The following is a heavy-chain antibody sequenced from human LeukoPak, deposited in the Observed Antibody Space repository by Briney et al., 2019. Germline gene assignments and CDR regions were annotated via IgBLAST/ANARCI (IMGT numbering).Heavy chain of an antibody. CDR3: ARDLYSSSWYYSLKGNWFDP. CDR1: GFTFSSYG. Sequence: PGGSLRLSCAASGFTFSSYGMSWVRQAPGKGLEWVSAISGSGGSTYYADSVKGRFTISRDNAKNSLYLQMNSLRAEDTAVYYCARDLYSSSWYYSLKGNWFDPWGQGTLVTVSS. CDR2: ISGSGGST. D-gene: IGHD6-13*01. V-gene: IGHV3-23*01. J-gene: IGHJ5*02.